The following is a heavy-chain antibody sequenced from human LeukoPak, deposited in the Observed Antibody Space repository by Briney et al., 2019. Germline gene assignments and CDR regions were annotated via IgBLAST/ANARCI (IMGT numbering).Heavy chain of an antibody. CDR2: ISSSSSYI. V-gene: IGHV3-21*01. J-gene: IGHJ5*02. Sequence: GGSLRLSCAASGFTFSSYSMNCVRQAPGRGLEWVSSISSSSSYIYYADSVKGRFTISRDNAKNSLYLQMNSLRAEDTAVYYCARVHYSYGTEGGFDPWGQGTLVTVSS. CDR1: GFTFSSYS. D-gene: IGHD5-18*01. CDR3: ARVHYSYGTEGGFDP.